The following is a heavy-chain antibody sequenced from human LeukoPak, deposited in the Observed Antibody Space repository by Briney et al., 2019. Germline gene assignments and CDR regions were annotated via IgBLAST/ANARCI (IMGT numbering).Heavy chain of an antibody. V-gene: IGHV4-39*07. J-gene: IGHJ4*02. Sequence: SETLSLTCTVSSGSISTSNYYWSWIRQPPGKGLEWIGEINHSGSTNYNPSLKSRVTISVDTSKNQFSLKLSSVTAADTAVYYCARRRWHFRGGYYFDYWGQGTLVTVSS. CDR1: SGSISTSNYY. CDR2: INHSGST. D-gene: IGHD2-15*01. CDR3: ARRRWHFRGGYYFDY.